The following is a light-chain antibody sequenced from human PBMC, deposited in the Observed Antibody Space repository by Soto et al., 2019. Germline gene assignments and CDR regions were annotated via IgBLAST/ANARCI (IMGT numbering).Light chain of an antibody. CDR2: DAS. V-gene: IGKV1-33*01. CDR1: QDISNY. Sequence: DLQMTQSPSSLSASVGDRVTITCQASQDISNYLNWYQQKPGKAPKLLIYDASNLETGVPSRFSGTGSGTDFTFTISRLQPEDIATYYCQQYENLPLTFGGGTKVEIK. J-gene: IGKJ4*01. CDR3: QQYENLPLT.